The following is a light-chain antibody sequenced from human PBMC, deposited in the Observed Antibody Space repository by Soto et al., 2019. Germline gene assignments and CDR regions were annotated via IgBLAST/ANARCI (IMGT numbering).Light chain of an antibody. J-gene: IGLJ1*01. CDR1: SSDVGNYNY. V-gene: IGLV2-11*01. CDR2: DVS. CDR3: CSYAGSYTHYV. Sequence: QSALTQPRSVSGSPGQSVTVSCTGTSSDVGNYNYVSWYQQHPGKAPKLMIYDVSKRPSGVPDRFSGSKSGNTASLTISGLQAEEEADYYCCSYAGSYTHYVFGTGTQLTVL.